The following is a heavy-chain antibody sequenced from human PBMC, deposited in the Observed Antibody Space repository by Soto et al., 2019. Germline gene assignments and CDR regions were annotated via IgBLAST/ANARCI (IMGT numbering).Heavy chain of an antibody. CDR1: GGSISSGGYC. Sequence: TLSLTCTVSGGSISSGGYCWTWIRQHPGKDLEWIGNICYSGSTYYSPSLKNRLTISIDTSKNKFSLKLTSVTAADTAEYNCASGVAAAGMGFDPWGQGTLVTAPQ. J-gene: IGHJ5*02. D-gene: IGHD6-13*01. CDR3: ASGVAAAGMGFDP. V-gene: IGHV4-31*03. CDR2: ICYSGST.